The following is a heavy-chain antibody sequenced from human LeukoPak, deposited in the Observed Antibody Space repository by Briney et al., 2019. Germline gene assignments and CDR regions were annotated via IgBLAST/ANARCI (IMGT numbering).Heavy chain of an antibody. CDR2: MNPNSGNT. D-gene: IGHD2-2*02. V-gene: IGHV1-8*01. CDR1: GYTFTSYD. CDR3: ARGGLGYCSSTSCYIGWFDP. Sequence: ASVKVSCKASGYTFTSYDINWVRQATGQGLEWMGWMNPNSGNTGYAQKFQGRVTMTRDTSISTAYMELSRLRSDDTAVYYCARGGLGYCSSTSCYIGWFDPWGQGTLVTVSS. J-gene: IGHJ5*02.